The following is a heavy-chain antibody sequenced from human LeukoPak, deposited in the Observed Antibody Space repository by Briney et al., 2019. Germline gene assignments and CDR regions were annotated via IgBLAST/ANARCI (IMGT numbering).Heavy chain of an antibody. V-gene: IGHV3-7*01. CDR2: IKQDGSEK. J-gene: IGHJ4*02. D-gene: IGHD5-18*01. Sequence: GGSLRLSCAASGFTFSTYWMSWVRQAPGKGLEWVAKIKQDGSEKYYVDSVKGRFTISRDNDKNSLYLKVNSLRAEDTAVYYCARDRGYSYGTYYFDYWGQGTLVTVSS. CDR1: GFTFSTYW. CDR3: ARDRGYSYGTYYFDY.